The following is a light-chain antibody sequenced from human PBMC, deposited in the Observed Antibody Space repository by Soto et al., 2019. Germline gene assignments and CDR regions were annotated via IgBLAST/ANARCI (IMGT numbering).Light chain of an antibody. Sequence: EIVLTQSPATLSLSPGERATLSCRASQSVNSYLAWYQQKPGQAPRLLIYDASNRATGIPARFSGSGSGTDFTLTISSLEPEDFALYYCQQRSNWPTFGQGTKLEVK. J-gene: IGKJ2*01. V-gene: IGKV3-11*01. CDR3: QQRSNWPT. CDR2: DAS. CDR1: QSVNSY.